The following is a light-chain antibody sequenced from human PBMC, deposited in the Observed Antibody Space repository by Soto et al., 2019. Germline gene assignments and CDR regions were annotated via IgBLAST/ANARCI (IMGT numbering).Light chain of an antibody. V-gene: IGKV3-15*01. Sequence: IGRTQSPATLSVSPGERATLSCRASERVSNKLAWYQRRPGQAPRLLIYGASTRASDIPDRFSGSGSATDFSLTISSLQSEDFAVYYCQQYTNWPPWTFGQGTKVEIK. CDR1: ERVSNK. J-gene: IGKJ1*01. CDR3: QQYTNWPPWT. CDR2: GAS.